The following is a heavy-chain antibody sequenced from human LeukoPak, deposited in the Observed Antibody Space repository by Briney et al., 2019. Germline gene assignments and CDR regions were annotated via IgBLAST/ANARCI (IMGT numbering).Heavy chain of an antibody. Sequence: GGSLRLSCAASGFTFSSYAMHWVRQAPGKGLEWVAVISYDGSNKYYADSVKGRFTISRDNSKNTLYLQMNSLRAEDTAVYYCATSHQPWIKTYYFDYWGQGTLVTVSS. D-gene: IGHD5-12*01. J-gene: IGHJ4*02. CDR1: GFTFSSYA. CDR3: ATSHQPWIKTYYFDY. V-gene: IGHV3-30*04. CDR2: ISYDGSNK.